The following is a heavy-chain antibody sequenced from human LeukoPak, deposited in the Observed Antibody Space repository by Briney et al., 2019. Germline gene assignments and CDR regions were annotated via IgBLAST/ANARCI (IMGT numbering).Heavy chain of an antibody. D-gene: IGHD3-22*01. J-gene: IGHJ4*02. CDR3: AKDEHYYDSSGYYVY. CDR2: ISYDGSNK. Sequence: GGSLRLSCAASGFTFSNYGMHWVRQAPGKGLEWVAVISYDGSNKYYADSVKGRFTISRDNSKKTLYLQMNSLRAEDTAMYYCAKDEHYYDSSGYYVYWGQGTLVTVSS. CDR1: GFTFSNYG. V-gene: IGHV3-30*18.